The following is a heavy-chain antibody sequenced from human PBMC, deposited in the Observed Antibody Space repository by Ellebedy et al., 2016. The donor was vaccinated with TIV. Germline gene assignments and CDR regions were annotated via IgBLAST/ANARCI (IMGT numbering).Heavy chain of an antibody. V-gene: IGHV3-11*04. J-gene: IGHJ5*02. CDR1: GFTFSDYY. CDR3: ARYGYCSSTSCYSLGWFDP. Sequence: GESLKISCAASGFTFSDYYMSWIRQAPGKGLEWVSYISSSGSTIYYADSVKGRFTISRDNAKNSLYLQMNSLRAEDTAVYYCARYGYCSSTSCYSLGWFDPWGQGTLVTVSS. D-gene: IGHD2-2*01. CDR2: ISSSGSTI.